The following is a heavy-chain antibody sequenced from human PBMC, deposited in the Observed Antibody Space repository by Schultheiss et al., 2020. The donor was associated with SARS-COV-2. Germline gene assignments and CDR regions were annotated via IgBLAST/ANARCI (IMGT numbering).Heavy chain of an antibody. D-gene: IGHD5-18*01. V-gene: IGHV3-30*04. J-gene: IGHJ3*02. Sequence: GGSLRLSCTASGFTFGDYAMHWVRQAPGKGLEWVAVISYDGSNKYYADSVKGRFTISRDNSKNTLYLQMNSLRAEDTAVYYCARDRVDTAMVDAFDIWGQGTMVTVSS. CDR3: ARDRVDTAMVDAFDI. CDR1: GFTFGDYA. CDR2: ISYDGSNK.